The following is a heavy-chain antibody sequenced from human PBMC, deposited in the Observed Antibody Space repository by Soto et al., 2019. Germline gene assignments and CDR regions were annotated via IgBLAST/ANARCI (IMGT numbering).Heavy chain of an antibody. D-gene: IGHD2-2*01. CDR2: ISGSGGST. CDR1: GFTFSSYA. V-gene: IGHV3-23*01. CDR3: AKDTPPRKYCSSTSCSIGNYNWFDP. J-gene: IGHJ5*02. Sequence: LRLSCAASGFTFSSYAMSWVRQAPGKGLEWVSAISGSGGSTYYADSVKGRFTISRDNSKNTLYLQMNSLRAEDTAVYYCAKDTPPRKYCSSTSCSIGNYNWFDPWGQGTLVTVSS.